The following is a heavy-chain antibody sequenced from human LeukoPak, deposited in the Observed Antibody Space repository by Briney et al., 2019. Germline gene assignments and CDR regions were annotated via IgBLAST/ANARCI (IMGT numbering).Heavy chain of an antibody. D-gene: IGHD1-1*01. Sequence: GGSLRLSCAASGFTFSSYSMNWVRQAPGKGLEWVSSISSSSSYKYYADSVKGRFTISRDNSKNTLYLQMNCLRAEDTAVYCCAKVDSLGYPWRYFDYWGQGTLVTVSS. CDR1: GFTFSSYS. V-gene: IGHV3-21*04. CDR3: AKVDSLGYPWRYFDY. J-gene: IGHJ4*02. CDR2: ISSSSSYK.